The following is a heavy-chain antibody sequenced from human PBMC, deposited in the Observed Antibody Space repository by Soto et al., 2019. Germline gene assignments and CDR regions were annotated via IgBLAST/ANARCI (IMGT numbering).Heavy chain of an antibody. J-gene: IGHJ6*02. CDR1: RGTFSSYA. V-gene: IGHV1-69*13. Sequence: SSEKVSHQASRGTFSSYASRWVRQAPRQGIEWMGGIIPIFCTANYAQKFQGRVTITADESTSPEYMELGSLRSEDTAQYYGAREFGDYMLYGMQVWGQGTPVTVSS. D-gene: IGHD2-21*01. CDR3: AREFGDYMLYGMQV. CDR2: IIPIFCTA.